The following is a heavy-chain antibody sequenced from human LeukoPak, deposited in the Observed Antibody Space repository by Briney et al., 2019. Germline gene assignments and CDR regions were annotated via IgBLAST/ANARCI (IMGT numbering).Heavy chain of an antibody. J-gene: IGHJ4*02. CDR3: AKVGVGAIDY. Sequence: PGGSLRLSCAASGFTLSSYSMNWVRQAPGKGLEWVSSISGNSNSTYYADSVKGRFTISRDNSKNTLYLQMNSLRAEDTAVYYCAKVGVGAIDYWGQGTLVTVSS. CDR1: GFTLSSYS. D-gene: IGHD1-26*01. CDR2: ISGNSNST. V-gene: IGHV3-21*01.